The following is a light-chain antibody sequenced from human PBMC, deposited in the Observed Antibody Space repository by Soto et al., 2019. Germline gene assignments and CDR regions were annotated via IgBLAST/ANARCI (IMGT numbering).Light chain of an antibody. CDR2: EVI. CDR3: TSYTNSGTWV. J-gene: IGLJ3*02. CDR1: SSDVGGYNY. Sequence: QSALTQSPSASGSPGQSVTISCIGTSSDVGGYNYVSWYQQHPDKAPKLMIYEVINRPSGVSNRFSGSKSDNTASLTISGLQAEDEADYYCTSYTNSGTWVFGGGTKLTVL. V-gene: IGLV2-14*01.